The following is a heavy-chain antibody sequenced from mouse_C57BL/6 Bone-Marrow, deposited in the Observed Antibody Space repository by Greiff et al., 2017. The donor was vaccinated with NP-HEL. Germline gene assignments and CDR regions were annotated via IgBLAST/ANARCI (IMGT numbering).Heavy chain of an antibody. Sequence: QVQLQQSGAELVRPGTSVKMSCKASGYTFTNYWIGWAKQRPGHGLEWIGDIYPGGGYTNYNEKFKGKATLTADKSSSTAYMQFSSLTSEDSAIYYCARYSKNAMDYWGQGTSVPVSS. J-gene: IGHJ4*01. V-gene: IGHV1-63*01. CDR1: GYTFTNYW. CDR3: ARYSKNAMDY. D-gene: IGHD2-5*01. CDR2: IYPGGGYT.